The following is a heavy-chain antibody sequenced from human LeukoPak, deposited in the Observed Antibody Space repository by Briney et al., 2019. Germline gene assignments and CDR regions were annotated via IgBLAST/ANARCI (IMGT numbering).Heavy chain of an antibody. CDR2: INPNSGGT. CDR1: GYTFTGYY. D-gene: IGHD6-13*01. V-gene: IGHV1-2*02. Sequence: ASVKVSCKASGYTFTGYYMLWVRQAPGQGLEWMGWINPNSGGTNYAQKFQGRVTMTRDTSISTAYMELNRLRSDDTAVYYCARDVQQLANYYYYGLDVWGQGTTVTVSS. J-gene: IGHJ6*02. CDR3: ARDVQQLANYYYYGLDV.